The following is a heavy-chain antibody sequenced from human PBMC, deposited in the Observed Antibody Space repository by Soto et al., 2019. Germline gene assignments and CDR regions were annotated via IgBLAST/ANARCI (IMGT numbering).Heavy chain of an antibody. CDR2: MNPNSGNT. V-gene: IGHV1-8*01. CDR1: GYTFTSYD. CDR3: AREKSGYSDY. D-gene: IGHD3-3*01. J-gene: IGHJ4*02. Sequence: QVQLVQSGAEVKKPGASVKVSCKASGYTFTSYDINWVRQATGQGLEWMGWMNPNSGNTVKAQKFQGRVTMTGNTSRRTAYLQLSSLRSEDTAMYFCAREKSGYSDYWGQGTRVTVSS.